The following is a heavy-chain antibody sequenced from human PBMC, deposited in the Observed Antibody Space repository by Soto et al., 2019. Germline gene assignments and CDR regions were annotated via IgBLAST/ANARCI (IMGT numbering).Heavy chain of an antibody. Sequence: QVQLQDSGPGLVNPSGTLSLTCAVSRGPIRSRNWWGWVLELAGKGMEWIREIYHSGSTNYNPTLKRWVNISVGQSKNQVSLQLSYVTAEDTAVYYCARVGRYVSSTSFYLNGFPVLYYFDYWGQGTLVTVSS. D-gene: IGHD2-2*01. CDR1: RGPIRSRNW. CDR3: ARVGRYVSSTSFYLNGFPVLYYFDY. V-gene: IGHV4-4*02. J-gene: IGHJ4*02. CDR2: IYHSGST.